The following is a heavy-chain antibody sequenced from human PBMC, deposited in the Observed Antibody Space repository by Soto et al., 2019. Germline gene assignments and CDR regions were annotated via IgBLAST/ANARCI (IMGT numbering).Heavy chain of an antibody. CDR3: ARDRGRGYCTGGLCYLGLDN. CDR2: ISFNATNG. J-gene: IGHJ4*02. V-gene: IGHV3-30-3*01. CDR1: GFTFSHFA. D-gene: IGHD2-8*02. Sequence: HPGGSLRLSCAASGFTFSHFAMHWVRQAPGKGLEWISVISFNATNGFFADSVKGRFSISRDNSANRLYLQMTNLRPEDTAIYYCARDRGRGYCTGGLCYLGLDNWGQGNPVTVSS.